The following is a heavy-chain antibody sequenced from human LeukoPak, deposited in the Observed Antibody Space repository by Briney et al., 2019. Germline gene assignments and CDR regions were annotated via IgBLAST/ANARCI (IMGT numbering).Heavy chain of an antibody. CDR3: ARDRTTMVRGVIITSWFDP. J-gene: IGHJ5*02. V-gene: IGHV1-2*02. CDR1: GYTFTGYY. D-gene: IGHD3-10*01. Sequence: ASVKVSCKASGYTFTGYYMHWVRQAPGQGLEWMGWINLNSGGTNYAQKFQGRVTMTRDTSISTAYMELSRLRSDDTAVYYCARDRTTMVRGVIITSWFDPWGQGTLVTVSS. CDR2: INLNSGGT.